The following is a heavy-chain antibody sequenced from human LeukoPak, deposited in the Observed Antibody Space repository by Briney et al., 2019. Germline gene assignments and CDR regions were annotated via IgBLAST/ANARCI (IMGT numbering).Heavy chain of an antibody. Sequence: SETLSLTCAVSGGSISSGGYSWSWIRQPPGKGLEGIGYIYHSGSTYYNPSLKSRVTISVDRSKNQFSLKLSSVTAADTAVYYCARELPSLGSRGHGAFDIWGQGTMVTVSS. CDR1: GGSISSGGYS. V-gene: IGHV4-30-2*01. CDR3: ARELPSLGSRGHGAFDI. J-gene: IGHJ3*02. D-gene: IGHD2-15*01. CDR2: IYHSGST.